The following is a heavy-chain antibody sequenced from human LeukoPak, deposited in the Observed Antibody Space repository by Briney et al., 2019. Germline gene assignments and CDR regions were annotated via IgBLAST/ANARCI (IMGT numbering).Heavy chain of an antibody. V-gene: IGHV3-48*01. D-gene: IGHD4-11*01. CDR1: GFTFSSYS. CDR2: ISSSSTI. CDR3: ARAYSNYGLEDYFDY. Sequence: GGSLRLSCAASGFTFSSYSMNWVRQAPGKGLEWVSYISSSSTIYYADSVKGRFTISRDNDKNSLYLQMNSLRAEDTAVYYCARAYSNYGLEDYFDYWGQGTLVTVSS. J-gene: IGHJ4*02.